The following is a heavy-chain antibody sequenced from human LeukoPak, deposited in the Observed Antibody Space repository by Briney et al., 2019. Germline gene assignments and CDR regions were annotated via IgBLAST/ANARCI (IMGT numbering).Heavy chain of an antibody. Sequence: GGSLRLSCAASGFTFSTYGMHWVRQAPGKGLEWVTFIRSDGTNKYHADSVKGRFTISRDNSKNTLYLQMNSLRAEDTAVYYCAKDAQVYSTYDWRWFDPWGQGTLVTVSS. V-gene: IGHV3-30*02. CDR3: AKDAQVYSTYDWRWFDP. CDR2: IRSDGTNK. CDR1: GFTFSTYG. D-gene: IGHD4-11*01. J-gene: IGHJ5*02.